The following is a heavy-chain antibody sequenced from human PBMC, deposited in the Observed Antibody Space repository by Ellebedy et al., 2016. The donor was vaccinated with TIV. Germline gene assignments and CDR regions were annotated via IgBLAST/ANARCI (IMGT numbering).Heavy chain of an antibody. D-gene: IGHD6-19*01. J-gene: IGHJ5*02. Sequence: AASVKVSCQASGGTFSSHAISWVRQAPGQGLEWMGWISAYNGNTNYAQKLQGRVTMTTDTSTSTAYMELRSLRSDDTALYYCARDRRGWYAFDPWGQGTLVTVSS. V-gene: IGHV1-18*01. CDR2: ISAYNGNT. CDR3: ARDRRGWYAFDP. CDR1: GGTFSSHA.